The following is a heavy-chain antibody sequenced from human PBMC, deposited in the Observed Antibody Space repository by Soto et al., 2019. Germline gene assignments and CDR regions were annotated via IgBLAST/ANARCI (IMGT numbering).Heavy chain of an antibody. CDR2: INHSGST. CDR3: ARGRGYSNYYYYGMDV. V-gene: IGHV4-34*01. Sequence: QVQLQQWGAGLLKPSETLSLTCAVYGGSFSGYYWSWIRQPPGKGLEWIGEINHSGSTNYNPSLKSRVTISVDTSKNQFSLKLSSVTAADTAVYYCARGRGYSNYYYYGMDVWGQGTTVTVSS. J-gene: IGHJ6*02. D-gene: IGHD2-2*03. CDR1: GGSFSGYY.